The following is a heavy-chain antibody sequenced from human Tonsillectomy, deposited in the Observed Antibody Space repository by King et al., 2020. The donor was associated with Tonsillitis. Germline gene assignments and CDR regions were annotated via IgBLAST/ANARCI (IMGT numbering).Heavy chain of an antibody. J-gene: IGHJ4*02. CDR2: IYPGDSDT. D-gene: IGHD2-2*02. V-gene: IGHV5-51*01. CDR3: ARPPQGYCSSTSCYTDY. Sequence: QLVQSGAEVKKPGESLKISCKGSGYSFTSYWIGWVRQMPGKGLEWMGIIYPGDSDTRYSPYFQGQVTISADKSISTAYLQWSSLKASDTAMYYCARPPQGYCSSTSCYTDYWGQGTLVTVSS. CDR1: GYSFTSYW.